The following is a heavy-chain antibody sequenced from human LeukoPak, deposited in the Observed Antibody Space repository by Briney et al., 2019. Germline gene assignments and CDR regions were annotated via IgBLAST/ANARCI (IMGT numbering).Heavy chain of an antibody. CDR2: ISAYNGNT. CDR3: ARHYDSSGYYYSFDY. J-gene: IGHJ4*02. V-gene: IGHV1-18*01. Sequence: ASVKVSCKASGYTFTSYGISWVRQAPGQGLEWMGWISAYNGNTNYAQKLQGRVTMTTDTSTSTAYIELRSLRSDDTAVYYCARHYDSSGYYYSFDYWGQGTLVTVSS. D-gene: IGHD3-22*01. CDR1: GYTFTSYG.